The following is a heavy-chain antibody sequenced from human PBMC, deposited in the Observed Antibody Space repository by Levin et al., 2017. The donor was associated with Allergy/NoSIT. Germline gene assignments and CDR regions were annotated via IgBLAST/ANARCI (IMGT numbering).Heavy chain of an antibody. V-gene: IGHV4-31*03. D-gene: IGHD2-2*03. CDR1: GGSISGGGYH. Sequence: ASETLSLTCTVSGGSISGGGYHWTWIRQHPEKGLEWIGYIYYSGSTFYNPSLKSCLMISVDTSKNQFSLNVSSVTAAETAVYYCAREDGSTFDFWGQGALVTVA. J-gene: IGHJ4*02. CDR2: IYYSGST. CDR3: AREDGSTFDF.